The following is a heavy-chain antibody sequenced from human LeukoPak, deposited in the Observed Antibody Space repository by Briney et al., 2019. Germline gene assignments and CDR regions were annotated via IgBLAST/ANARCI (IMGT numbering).Heavy chain of an antibody. J-gene: IGHJ3*02. CDR3: ARDLMDLGYCSSTSCSGGAFDI. V-gene: IGHV1-69*05. CDR2: IIPIFGTA. Sequence: ASVKVSCKASGGTFSSYAISWVRQAPGQGLEWMGGIIPIFGTANYAQKFQGRVTITTDESTSTAYMELSSLRSEDTAVYYCARDLMDLGYCSSTSCSGGAFDIWGQGTMVTVSS. CDR1: GGTFSSYA. D-gene: IGHD2-2*01.